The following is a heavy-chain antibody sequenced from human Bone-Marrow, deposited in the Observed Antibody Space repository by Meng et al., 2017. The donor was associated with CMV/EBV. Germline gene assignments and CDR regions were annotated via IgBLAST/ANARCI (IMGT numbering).Heavy chain of an antibody. J-gene: IGHJ3*02. CDR2: ISSSGSTI. CDR3: ARSYCGSTSCYGAFEI. V-gene: IGHV3-48*03. Sequence: GESLKISCAASGFTFSSYEMNWGRQAPGKGLGWVSYISSSGSTIYYADSVKGRFTISSDNAKNSLYLQMNSLRAEDTAVYYCARSYCGSTSCYGAFEIWGQGTMVTVSS. CDR1: GFTFSSYE. D-gene: IGHD2-2*01.